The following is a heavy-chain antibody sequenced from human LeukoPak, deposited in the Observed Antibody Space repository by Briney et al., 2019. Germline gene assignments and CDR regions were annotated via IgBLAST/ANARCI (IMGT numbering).Heavy chain of an antibody. CDR3: AKDLHNYYDSSGYSYGGAFDI. CDR1: GFTFSSYG. V-gene: IGHV3-23*01. CDR2: ISGSGGST. J-gene: IGHJ3*02. D-gene: IGHD3-22*01. Sequence: GGSLRLSCAASGFTFSSYGMSWVRQAPGKGLEWVSGISGSGGSTYYADSVKGRFSISRDNFKNTLDLQVNSLRAEDTAVYYCAKDLHNYYDSSGYSYGGAFDIWGQGTMVTVSS.